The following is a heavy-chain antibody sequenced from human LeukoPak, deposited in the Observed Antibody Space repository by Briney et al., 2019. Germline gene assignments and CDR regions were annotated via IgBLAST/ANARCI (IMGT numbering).Heavy chain of an antibody. CDR2: ISASGGST. Sequence: GGSLRLSCAASGFTFSNYAMIWVRQAPGKGLEWVSGISASGGSTHYADSVKGGFTTSRDNSKNSLYLQINSLRAEDTAVYYCAKDLEVRGVNQLFDYWGQGTLVTVSS. CDR1: GFTFSNYA. J-gene: IGHJ4*02. V-gene: IGHV3-23*01. D-gene: IGHD3-10*01. CDR3: AKDLEVRGVNQLFDY.